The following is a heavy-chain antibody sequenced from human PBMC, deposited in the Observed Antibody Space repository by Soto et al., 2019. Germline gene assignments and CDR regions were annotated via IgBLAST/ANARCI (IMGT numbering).Heavy chain of an antibody. Sequence: QAQLEQSGGEVKKPGSSVKVSCKASRVAFSKFIVTWVRQAPGLGLEWVGGIIPIFGTANYAQQFQGRVTTTADESTSTSYMEVNNLRSEDTAVYYCAKVRYSSPMGYYYGMDVWGQGTTVTVSS. J-gene: IGHJ6*02. V-gene: IGHV1-69*01. CDR2: IIPIFGTA. CDR1: RVAFSKFI. D-gene: IGHD6-19*01. CDR3: AKVRYSSPMGYYYGMDV.